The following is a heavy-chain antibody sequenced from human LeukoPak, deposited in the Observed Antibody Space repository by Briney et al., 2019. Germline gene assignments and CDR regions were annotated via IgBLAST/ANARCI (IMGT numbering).Heavy chain of an antibody. CDR1: GFTFSTYG. Sequence: GGSLRLSCAASGFTFSTYGMHWVRQAPGKGREWGAFIRDDVRRNYYGESLKGRFTISRDNSENTLDLQINSVRAQNTAMYDRARDRVLGATGSVEPFDIWRQGTMVPVPS. CDR2: IRDDVRRN. CDR3: ARDRVLGATGSVEPFDI. D-gene: IGHD1-26*01. V-gene: IGHV3-30*02. J-gene: IGHJ3*02.